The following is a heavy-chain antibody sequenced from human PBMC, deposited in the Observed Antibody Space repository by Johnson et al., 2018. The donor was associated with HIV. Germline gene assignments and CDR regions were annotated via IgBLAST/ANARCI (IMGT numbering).Heavy chain of an antibody. CDR1: GFTFSSYG. D-gene: IGHD2/OR15-2a*01. Sequence: QVQLVESGGGVVQPGGSLRLSCAASGFTFSSYGMHWVRQAPGKGLEWVAVISFDGSKEYYADSVKGRFTISRDNSKKTLYLQMNSLRAEDTAVYYCARDFFDSTTYPRRGQADAFDIWGQGTMVTVSS. CDR3: ARDFFDSTTYPRRGQADAFDI. CDR2: ISFDGSKE. V-gene: IGHV3-30*19. J-gene: IGHJ3*02.